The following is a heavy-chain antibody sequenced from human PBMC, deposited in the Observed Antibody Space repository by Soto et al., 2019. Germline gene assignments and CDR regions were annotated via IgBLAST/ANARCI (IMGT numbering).Heavy chain of an antibody. D-gene: IGHD2-15*01. CDR2: ISGSGSGT. CDR3: AKRYCSGGSCLDS. Sequence: EVQLLESGGGLVQPGGSLRLSCAASGFTFSSYAMSWVHQAPGKGLEWVSAISGSGSGTYYADSVKGRFTISRDNSKNPLYLPMNVLRAEDTAVYYCAKRYCSGGSCLDSWGQGTLVTVSS. V-gene: IGHV3-23*01. J-gene: IGHJ4*02. CDR1: GFTFSSYA.